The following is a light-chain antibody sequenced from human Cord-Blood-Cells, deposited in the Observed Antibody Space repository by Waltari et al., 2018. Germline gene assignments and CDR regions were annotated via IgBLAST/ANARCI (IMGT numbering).Light chain of an antibody. CDR2: GAS. J-gene: IGKJ2*01. Sequence: EIVMTQSPATLSVSPGERATLSSRASQSVSSNLAWYQQKPGQAPRLLIYGASTRATGIAARFSGSGSGTEFTLTISSLQSEDFAVYYCQQYNNWPPYTFGQGTKLEIK. CDR1: QSVSSN. CDR3: QQYNNWPPYT. V-gene: IGKV3-15*01.